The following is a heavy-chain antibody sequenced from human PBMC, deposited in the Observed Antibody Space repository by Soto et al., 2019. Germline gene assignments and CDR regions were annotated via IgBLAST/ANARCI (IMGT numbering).Heavy chain of an antibody. CDR1: GFTFSSYS. CDR2: IGFDVAST. V-gene: IGHV3-23*01. CDR3: VKKRIMAAGSIYCDS. D-gene: IGHD3-16*01. Sequence: EVQLLESGGDLVQPGGSLRLSCAASGFTFSSYSMGWVRQAPGKGLEWISIIGFDVASTYYADSVKGRFTISRDNSQSTLSLRMSSLRAEDTAIYYCVKKRIMAAGSIYCDSWGQGSLVTVSS. J-gene: IGHJ4*02.